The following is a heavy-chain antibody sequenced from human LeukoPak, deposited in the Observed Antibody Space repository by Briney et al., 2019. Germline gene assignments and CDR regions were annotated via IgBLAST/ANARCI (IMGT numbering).Heavy chain of an antibody. V-gene: IGHV1-8*03. CDR1: GYSFTNHY. CDR2: MNHKSGDT. J-gene: IGHJ5*02. Sequence: AAVQVSCKACGYSFTNHYLNWLRQATGPGREGMGWMNHKSGDTGYSQKFQGRVFITRDTSINTAYMELSSLGSDDTAVYYCARDGRGSRSSWFDPWGQGTLVIVSS. D-gene: IGHD3-10*01. CDR3: ARDGRGSRSSWFDP.